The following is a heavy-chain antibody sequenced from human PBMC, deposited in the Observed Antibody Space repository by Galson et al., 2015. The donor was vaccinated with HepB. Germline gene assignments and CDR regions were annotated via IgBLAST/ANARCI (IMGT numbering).Heavy chain of an antibody. V-gene: IGHV3-30*18. CDR3: AKDLFIRSSGYYFDY. D-gene: IGHD6-19*01. Sequence: SLRLSCAASGFTFSSYDMHWVRQAPGKGLEWVAVISYDGSNKYYADSVKGRFTISRDNSKNTLYLQMNSLRAEDTAVYYCAKDLFIRSSGYYFDYWGQGTLVTVSS. J-gene: IGHJ4*02. CDR2: ISYDGSNK. CDR1: GFTFSSYD.